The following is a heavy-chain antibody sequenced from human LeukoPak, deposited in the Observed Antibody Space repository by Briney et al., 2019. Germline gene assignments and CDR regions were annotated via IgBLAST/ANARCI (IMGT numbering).Heavy chain of an antibody. Sequence: SETLSLTCTVSGGSISSYYWSWIRQPPGKGLEWIGYIYYSGSTNYNPSLKSRVTISVDTSKNQSSLKLSSVTAADTAVYYCARHYSSSWYVRYFDYWGQGTLVTVSS. CDR3: ARHYSSSWYVRYFDY. CDR1: GGSISSYY. V-gene: IGHV4-59*08. CDR2: IYYSGST. D-gene: IGHD6-13*01. J-gene: IGHJ4*02.